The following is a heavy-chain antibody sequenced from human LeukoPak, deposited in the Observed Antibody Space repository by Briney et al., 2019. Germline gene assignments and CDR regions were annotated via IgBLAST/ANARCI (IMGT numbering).Heavy chain of an antibody. D-gene: IGHD4-23*01. CDR3: ARVAAGYSVNYFDY. J-gene: IGHJ4*02. Sequence: GGSLRLSCAASGFTFSSYAMSWVRQAPGKGLEWVSAISGSSTTYYADSVKGRFTISRDNVENSLYLQMNSLRDEDTAVYYCARVAAGYSVNYFDYWGQGTLVTVSS. CDR1: GFTFSSYA. CDR2: ISGSSTT. V-gene: IGHV3-69-1*01.